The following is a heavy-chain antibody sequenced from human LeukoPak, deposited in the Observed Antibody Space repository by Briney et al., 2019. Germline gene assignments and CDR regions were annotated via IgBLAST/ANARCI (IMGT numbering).Heavy chain of an antibody. CDR1: GYTFTSYG. J-gene: IGHJ6*03. CDR2: ISAYNGNT. CDR3: ARDLGRRPKPAYYYYYMDV. V-gene: IGHV1-18*01. Sequence: ASVKVSCKASGYTFTSYGISWVRQAPGQGLEWMGWISAYNGNTNYAQKLQGRVTMTTDTSTSTAYMELRSLRSDDTAVYYCARDLGRRPKPAYYYYYMDVWGKGTTVTVSS.